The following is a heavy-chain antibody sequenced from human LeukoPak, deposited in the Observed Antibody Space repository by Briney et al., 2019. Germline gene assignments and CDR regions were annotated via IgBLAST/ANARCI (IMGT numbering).Heavy chain of an antibody. J-gene: IGHJ4*02. CDR1: GYTFTSYY. V-gene: IGHV1-46*01. CDR2: SHPSGGST. Sequence: ASVKVSCKACGYTFTSYYMHWVRQAPGQGLEWMGISHPSGGSTSYAQKFHGRVTVTRDTSTSTVYMELSSLKSEDTAVYYCARYYGEGAFDYWGQGTLVTVSS. CDR3: ARYYGEGAFDY. D-gene: IGHD4-17*01.